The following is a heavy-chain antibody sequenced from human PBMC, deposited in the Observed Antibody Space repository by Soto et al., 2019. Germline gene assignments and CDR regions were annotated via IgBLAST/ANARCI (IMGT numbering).Heavy chain of an antibody. J-gene: IGHJ4*02. V-gene: IGHV1-18*01. CDR1: GYTFTNYG. CDR2: INAYNGNT. CDR3: ARDQAMAQFDY. D-gene: IGHD5-18*01. Sequence: ASVKVSCKASGYTFTNYGTSWVRQAPGQGLEWMGWINAYNGNTKYAQKLQGRVTMTTDTSTSTAYMELRSLRSDDTAVYYCARDQAMAQFDYWGQGTLVTVSS.